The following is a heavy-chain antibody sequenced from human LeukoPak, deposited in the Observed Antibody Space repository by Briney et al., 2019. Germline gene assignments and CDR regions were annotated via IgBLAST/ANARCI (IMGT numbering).Heavy chain of an antibody. D-gene: IGHD2-15*01. CDR3: ARLVVVAAYAEYNWFDP. J-gene: IGHJ5*02. Sequence: PSETLSLTCTVSGGSISSSSYYWGWIRQPPGKGLEWIGSIYYSGSTYYNPSLKSRVTISVDTSKNQFSLKLSSVTAADTAVYYCARLVVVAAYAEYNWFDPWGQGTLVTVSS. V-gene: IGHV4-39*07. CDR2: IYYSGST. CDR1: GGSISSSSYY.